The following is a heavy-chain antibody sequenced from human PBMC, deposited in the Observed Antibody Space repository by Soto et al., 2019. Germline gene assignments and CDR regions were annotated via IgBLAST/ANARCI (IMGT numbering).Heavy chain of an antibody. CDR1: GFTFSSYG. CDR2: ISYDGSNK. CDR3: ARETADYDFWSGYFDNYYYGMDV. D-gene: IGHD3-3*01. J-gene: IGHJ6*02. V-gene: IGHV3-30*03. Sequence: ESGGGVVQPGRSLRLSCAASGFTFSSYGMHWVRQAPGKGLEWVAVISYDGSNKYYADSVKGRFTISRDNAKNTLYLQMNSLRAEDTAVYYCARETADYDFWSGYFDNYYYGMDVWGQGTTVTVSS.